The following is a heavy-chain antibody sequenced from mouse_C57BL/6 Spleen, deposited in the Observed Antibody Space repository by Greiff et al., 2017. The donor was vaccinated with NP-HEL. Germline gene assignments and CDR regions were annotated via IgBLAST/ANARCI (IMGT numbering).Heavy chain of an antibody. V-gene: IGHV1-72*01. Sequence: VQLQQSGAELVKPGASVKLSCKASGYTFTSYWMHWVKQRPGRGLEWIGRIEPNSGGTKYNEKFKSKATLTVDKPSSTAYMQLSSLTSEDSAVYYCARWDYYGSSPFDYWGQGTTLTVSS. CDR1: GYTFTSYW. D-gene: IGHD1-1*01. J-gene: IGHJ2*01. CDR2: IEPNSGGT. CDR3: ARWDYYGSSPFDY.